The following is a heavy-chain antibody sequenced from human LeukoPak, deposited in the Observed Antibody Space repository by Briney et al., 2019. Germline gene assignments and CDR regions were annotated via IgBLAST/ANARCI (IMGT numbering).Heavy chain of an antibody. CDR2: ISWNSGSI. D-gene: IGHD6-19*01. CDR3: AKDYSSGWYGAFDI. CDR1: GFTFDDYA. V-gene: IGHV3-9*01. Sequence: PGGSLRLSCAASGFTFDDYAMHWVRQAPGKGLEWVSGISWNSGSIGYADSVKGRFTISRDNAKNSLYLQMNGLRAEDTALYYCAKDYSSGWYGAFDIWGRGTMVTVSS. J-gene: IGHJ3*02.